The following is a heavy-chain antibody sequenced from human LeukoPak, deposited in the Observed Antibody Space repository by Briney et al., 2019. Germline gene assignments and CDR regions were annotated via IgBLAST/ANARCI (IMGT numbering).Heavy chain of an antibody. J-gene: IGHJ4*02. CDR1: GFTVSTYW. CDR3: ISAVQGTTYFDH. V-gene: IGHV5-51*01. Sequence: GEPLQISWKSSGFTVSTYWIGWGGRLLGKGLECLRLIYLGDTHATTSPSSFQGQVTFSADKSISTAYLQWSSLKASDSGMYYCISAVQGTTYFDHWGQGIRVTVSS. CDR2: IYLGDTHA. D-gene: IGHD2/OR15-2a*01.